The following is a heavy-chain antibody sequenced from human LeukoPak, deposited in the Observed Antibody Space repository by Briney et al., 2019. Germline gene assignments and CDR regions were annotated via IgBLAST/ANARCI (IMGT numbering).Heavy chain of an antibody. CDR3: ARGYYYGSGSYSAWFDP. Sequence: SETLSLTCAVYGGSFSGYYWSWIRQPPGKGLEWIGEINHSGSTNYNPSLKSRVTISVDTSKNQFSLKLSSVTAADTAVYYCARGYYYGSGSYSAWFDPWGQGTLVTVSS. CDR2: INHSGST. CDR1: GGSFSGYY. D-gene: IGHD3-10*01. V-gene: IGHV4-34*01. J-gene: IGHJ5*02.